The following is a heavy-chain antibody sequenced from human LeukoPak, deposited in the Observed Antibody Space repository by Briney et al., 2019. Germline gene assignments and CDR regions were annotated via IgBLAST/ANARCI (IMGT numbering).Heavy chain of an antibody. Sequence: PGESLRLSCAVSGFTVYTNSMSWVRQAPGKGLEWVSAISGSGGSTYYADSVKGRFTISRDNSKNTLYLQMNSLRAEDTAVYYCAKIGYSSGWSHFDYWGQGTLVTVSS. J-gene: IGHJ4*02. V-gene: IGHV3-23*01. CDR1: GFTVYTNS. CDR2: ISGSGGST. CDR3: AKIGYSSGWSHFDY. D-gene: IGHD6-19*01.